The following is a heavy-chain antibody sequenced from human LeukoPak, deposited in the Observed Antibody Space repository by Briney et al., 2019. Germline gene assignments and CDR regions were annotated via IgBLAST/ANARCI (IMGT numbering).Heavy chain of an antibody. Sequence: ASVKVSCKVSGYTLTELSMHWVRQAPGKGLEWMGGFDPEDGETIYAQKFQGRVTMTEDTSTDTAYMELSSLRSEDTAVYYCATYGSGWGNFDYWGQGTLVTVSS. CDR3: ATYGSGWGNFDY. CDR1: GYTLTELS. D-gene: IGHD6-19*01. CDR2: FDPEDGET. J-gene: IGHJ4*02. V-gene: IGHV1-24*01.